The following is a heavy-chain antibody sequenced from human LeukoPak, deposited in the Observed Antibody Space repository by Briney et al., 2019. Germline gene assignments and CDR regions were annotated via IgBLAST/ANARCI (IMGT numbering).Heavy chain of an antibody. D-gene: IGHD3-22*01. CDR1: GFTFSSYW. V-gene: IGHV3-7*01. CDR3: RIIPYDSSGYYHYYFDY. CDR2: IKQDGSEK. J-gene: IGHJ4*02. Sequence: PGGSLRLSCAASGFTFSSYWMSWVRQAPGKGLEWVANIKQDGSEKYYVDSVKGRFTISRDNAKNSLYLQMNSLRAEDTAVYYCRIIPYDSSGYYHYYFDYWGQGTLVTVSS.